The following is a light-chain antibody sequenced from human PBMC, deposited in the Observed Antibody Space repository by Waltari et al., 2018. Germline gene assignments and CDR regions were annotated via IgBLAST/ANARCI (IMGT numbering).Light chain of an antibody. J-gene: IGLJ3*02. CDR3: AAWDDSLSGWV. CDR2: RNK. V-gene: IGLV1-47*01. CDR1: SSNIGSNY. Sequence: QSVLTQPPSASGTPGQRVTISCSGSSSNIGSNYVYWYQQLPGTAPKLLIFRNKQRPAGVPDRLSGSNSGTSSSLAISGLRSEDEADYYCAAWDDSLSGWVFGGGTKLTVL.